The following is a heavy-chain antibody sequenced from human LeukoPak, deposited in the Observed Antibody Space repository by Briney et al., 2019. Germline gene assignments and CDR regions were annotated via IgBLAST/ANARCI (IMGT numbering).Heavy chain of an antibody. CDR3: AKGPLSSGFH. CDR1: GFTFSSYA. D-gene: IGHD6-19*01. CDR2: ISGSGGSA. J-gene: IGHJ4*02. Sequence: GASLRLSCAASGFTFSSYAMSWVRQAPGKGLEWVSAISGSGGSAYYADSVKGRFTISRDNSKNTLYLQMNSLRAEDTAVYYCAKGPLSSGFHWGQGTLVTVSS. V-gene: IGHV3-23*01.